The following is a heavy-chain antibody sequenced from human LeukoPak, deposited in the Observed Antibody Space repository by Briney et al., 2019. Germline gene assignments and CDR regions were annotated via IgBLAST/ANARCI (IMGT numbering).Heavy chain of an antibody. D-gene: IGHD3-22*01. J-gene: IGHJ4*02. Sequence: SETLSLTYTVSGGSISSYYWSWVRQPPAKGLEWIGYIYYGGGTNYSPSLKSRVTISVDTSKTQFSLKLSSVTAADTAVYYCARHAYYHDSSGYLEYWGQGTPVTVSS. CDR3: ARHAYYHDSSGYLEY. CDR1: GGSISSYY. V-gene: IGHV4-59*08. CDR2: IYYGGGT.